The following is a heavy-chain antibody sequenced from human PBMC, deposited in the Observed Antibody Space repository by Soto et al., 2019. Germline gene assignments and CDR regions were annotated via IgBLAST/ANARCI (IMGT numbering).Heavy chain of an antibody. CDR2: ISNTGGGT. D-gene: IGHD3-22*01. CDR3: AVARHRTSGSNTCFDP. Sequence: EVQLLESGGGLVQPGGSLRLSCAASGVTFITYAMNWVRQAPGKGLEWVSTISNTGGGTFYAGSVKGRFTISRDNSKNTMYLQMPSLIADDSAIYFCAVARHRTSGSNTCFDPWCRGTQVSVAS. J-gene: IGHJ5*02. V-gene: IGHV3-23*01. CDR1: GVTFITYA.